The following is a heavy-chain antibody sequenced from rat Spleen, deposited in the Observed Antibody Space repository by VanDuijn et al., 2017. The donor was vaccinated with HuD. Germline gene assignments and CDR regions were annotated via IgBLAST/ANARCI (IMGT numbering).Heavy chain of an antibody. CDR2: ISYDGSDT. CDR1: GFTFNNYW. Sequence: EVQLAESGGGLVQPGRSLKLSCAASGFTFNNYWMTWIRQAPTKGLEWVASISYDGSDTYYRDSVKGRFTISRDNAKSTLYLQMDSLRSEDTATFYCARRHYGYTDYFDYWGQGVMVTVSS. V-gene: IGHV5-25*01. J-gene: IGHJ2*01. CDR3: ARRHYGYTDYFDY. D-gene: IGHD1-9*01.